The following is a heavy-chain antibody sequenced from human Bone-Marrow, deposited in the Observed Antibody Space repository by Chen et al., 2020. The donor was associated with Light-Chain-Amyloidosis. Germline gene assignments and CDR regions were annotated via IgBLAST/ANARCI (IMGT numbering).Heavy chain of an antibody. CDR3: ARRRDGYNFDY. CDR2: IYPDKSDA. D-gene: IGHD5-12*01. CDR1: GYTFPNYW. V-gene: IGHV5-51*01. Sequence: EVQLEQSGPEVKKPGESLKISCKGSGYTFPNYWIGWVRQMPGKGLEWMGVIYPDKSDARYSPSLEGRVTTSADKSITTAYLQWRSRKASDTAMYYCARRRDGYNFDYWGQGTLVTVSS. J-gene: IGHJ4*02.